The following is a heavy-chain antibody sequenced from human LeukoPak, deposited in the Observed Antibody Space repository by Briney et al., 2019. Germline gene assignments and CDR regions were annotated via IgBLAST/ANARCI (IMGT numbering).Heavy chain of an antibody. CDR2: IYYSGST. J-gene: IGHJ6*02. V-gene: IGHV4-59*01. D-gene: IGHD1-26*01. CDR3: ARESGGASLVGHYYYYYGMDV. Sequence: PSETLSLTCTVSGGSISSYYWSWIRQPPGKGLEWIGYIYYSGSTNYNPSLKSRVTISVDTSKNQFSLKLSSVTAADTAVYYCARESGGASLVGHYYYYYGMDVWGQGTTVTVSS. CDR1: GGSISSYY.